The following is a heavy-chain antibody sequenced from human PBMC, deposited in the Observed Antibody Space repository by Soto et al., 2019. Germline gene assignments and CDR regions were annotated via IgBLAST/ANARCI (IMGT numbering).Heavy chain of an antibody. J-gene: IGHJ6*02. CDR2: ISYDGSNK. D-gene: IGHD5-18*01. V-gene: IGHV3-30-3*01. CDR1: GFTFSSYA. Sequence: AGGSLRLSCAASGFTFSSYAMHWVRQAPGKGLEWVAVISYDGSNKYYADSVKGRFTISRDNSKNTLYLQMNSLRAEDTAVYYCARDRRYSYVRWIPFSMDVWGQGTTVTVSS. CDR3: ARDRRYSYVRWIPFSMDV.